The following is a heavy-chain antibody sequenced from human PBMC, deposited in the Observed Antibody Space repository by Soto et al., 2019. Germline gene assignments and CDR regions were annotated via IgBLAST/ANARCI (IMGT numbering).Heavy chain of an antibody. CDR1: GFTFSSYG. D-gene: IGHD3-10*01. Sequence: PGGSLRLSCAASGFTFSSYGMHWVRQAPGKGLEWVAVISYDGSNKYYADSVKGRFTISRDNSKNTLYLQMNSLRAEDTAVYYCAKKYYGSGSAGLYYYYYGMDVWGQGTTVTVSS. J-gene: IGHJ6*02. CDR3: AKKYYGSGSAGLYYYYYGMDV. CDR2: ISYDGSNK. V-gene: IGHV3-30*18.